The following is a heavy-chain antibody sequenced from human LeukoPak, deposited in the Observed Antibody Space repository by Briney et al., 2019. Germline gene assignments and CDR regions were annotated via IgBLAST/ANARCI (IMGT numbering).Heavy chain of an antibody. D-gene: IGHD2-2*01. CDR3: AKDGRGSVVVPDVPGDDY. Sequence: GGSLRLSCAASGFTFSSYGMSWVRQAPGKGLEWVSTISGFGESTYYADSVKGRFTISRDNSKNTLYLQMNSLRAEDTAVYFCAKDGRGSVVVPDVPGDDYWGQGTLVTVSS. J-gene: IGHJ4*02. CDR1: GFTFSSYG. V-gene: IGHV3-23*01. CDR2: ISGFGEST.